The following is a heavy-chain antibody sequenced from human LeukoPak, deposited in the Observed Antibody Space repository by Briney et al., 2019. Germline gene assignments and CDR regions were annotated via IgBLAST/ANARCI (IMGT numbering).Heavy chain of an antibody. D-gene: IGHD3-10*01. J-gene: IGHJ3*02. CDR3: ARGIYGSGLAAFDI. Sequence: SETLSLTCTVSGGSISSYYWSWIRQPAGKGLEWIGHIYSSGSTNYNPSLKSRVTMSVGTSKNQFSLRLSSVTAADTAVYYCARGIYGSGLAAFDIWGQGTMVTVPS. CDR2: IYSSGST. CDR1: GGSISSYY. V-gene: IGHV4-4*07.